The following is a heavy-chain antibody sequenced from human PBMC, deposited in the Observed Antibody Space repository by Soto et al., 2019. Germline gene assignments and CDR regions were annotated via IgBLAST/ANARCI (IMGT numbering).Heavy chain of an antibody. J-gene: IGHJ6*02. CDR2: IIPIFGTA. Sequence: SVKVSCKASGGTFSGYAISWVRQAPGQGLEWMGGIIPIFGTANYAQKFQGRVTITADESTSTAYMELSSLRSEDTAVYYCARHSGSKWLVPPLRYYYYGMDVWGQGTTVTVSS. D-gene: IGHD6-19*01. CDR1: GGTFSGYA. V-gene: IGHV1-69*13. CDR3: ARHSGSKWLVPPLRYYYYGMDV.